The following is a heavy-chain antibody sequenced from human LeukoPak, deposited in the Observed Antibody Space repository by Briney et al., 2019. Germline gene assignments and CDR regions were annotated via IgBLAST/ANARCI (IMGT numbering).Heavy chain of an antibody. CDR1: GFTFSSYA. V-gene: IGHV3-30*01. Sequence: GGSLRLSCAASGFTFSSYAMHWVRQAPGKGLEWVAVISKDVDNRYYADSVKGRFTISRDNSQNTLYLQMNSLRAEDTAMYYCTRCSYDSRGYRTCYFDYWGQGTLVTVSS. J-gene: IGHJ4*02. CDR2: ISKDVDNR. CDR3: TRCSYDSRGYRTCYFDY. D-gene: IGHD3-22*01.